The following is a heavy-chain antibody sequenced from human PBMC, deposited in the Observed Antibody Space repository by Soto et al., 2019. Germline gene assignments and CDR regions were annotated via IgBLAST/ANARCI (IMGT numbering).Heavy chain of an antibody. J-gene: IGHJ6*02. D-gene: IGHD2-15*01. CDR1: GGSFSDYY. CDR2: INHSGST. CDR3: ARVRHKAATFRDYYYGMDV. V-gene: IGHV4-34*01. Sequence: SETLSLTCAVYGGSFSDYYWSWIRQPPGKGLEWIGEINHSGSTNYNPSLKSRVTVSVDTSKDQFSLKLSSVTAADTSVYYCARVRHKAATFRDYYYGMDVWGQGTTVTVSS.